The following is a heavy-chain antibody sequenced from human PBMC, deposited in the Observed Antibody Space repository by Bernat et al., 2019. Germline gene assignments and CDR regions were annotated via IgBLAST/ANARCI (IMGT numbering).Heavy chain of an antibody. J-gene: IGHJ4*02. D-gene: IGHD2-2*01. V-gene: IGHV3-7*03. CDR1: GFTFSSYW. CDR2: IKQDGSEK. CDR3: ARDRCSSTSCFFDY. Sequence: EVQLVESGGGLVQPGGSLRLSCAASGFTFSSYWMTWVRQAPGKGLEWVAIIKQDGSEKYYVDSVKGRFTISRDNAKNSVYLQMNSLRAEDTAVYYCARDRCSSTSCFFDYWGQGILVTVSS.